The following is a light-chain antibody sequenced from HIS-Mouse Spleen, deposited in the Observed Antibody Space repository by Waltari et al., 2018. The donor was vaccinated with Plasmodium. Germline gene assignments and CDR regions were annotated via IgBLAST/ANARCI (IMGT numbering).Light chain of an antibody. Sequence: EIVMTQSPATLSVSPGERATLSCSASQSVSSNLAWYQQKPGQAHRLLIYGASTRATVIPARFSGSGSGTEFTLTISSMQSEDFAVYYCQQYNNWPLWTFGQGTKVEIK. V-gene: IGKV3-15*01. CDR3: QQYNNWPLWT. CDR1: QSVSSN. J-gene: IGKJ1*01. CDR2: GAS.